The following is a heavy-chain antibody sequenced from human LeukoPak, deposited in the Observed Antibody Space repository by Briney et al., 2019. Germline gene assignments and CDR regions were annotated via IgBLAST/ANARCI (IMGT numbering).Heavy chain of an antibody. Sequence: PGGSLRLSCAASGFTFSSYAMHWVRQAPGKGLEYVSAISSNGGSTYYANSVKGRFTISRDNSKNTLYLQMGSLRAEDMAVYYCARDYSGCRDCFDYWGQGTLVTVSS. CDR2: ISSNGGST. D-gene: IGHD2-21*01. CDR3: ARDYSGCRDCFDY. CDR1: GFTFSSYA. J-gene: IGHJ4*02. V-gene: IGHV3-64*01.